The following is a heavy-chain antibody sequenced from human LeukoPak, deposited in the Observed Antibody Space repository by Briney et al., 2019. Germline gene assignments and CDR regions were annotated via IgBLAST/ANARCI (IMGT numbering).Heavy chain of an antibody. CDR3: ARVVAAAGNNWFDP. CDR1: GGSINTPNYY. J-gene: IGHJ5*02. Sequence: SETLSLTCTVSGGSINTPNYYWGWIRQTPGKGLEWIGDIFYSGGTYYSPSLTSRVTISPDTFRNQFSLKLNSVTAADTAVYYCARVVAAAGNNWFDPWGQGTLVTVSS. CDR2: IFYSGGT. V-gene: IGHV4-39*07. D-gene: IGHD6-13*01.